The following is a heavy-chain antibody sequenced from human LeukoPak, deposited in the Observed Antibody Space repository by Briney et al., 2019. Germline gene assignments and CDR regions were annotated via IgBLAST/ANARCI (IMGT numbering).Heavy chain of an antibody. D-gene: IGHD3-22*01. J-gene: IGHJ6*03. Sequence: ASVKVSCKASGGTFSSYAISWVRQAPGQGLEWMGGIIPIFGTANYAQKFQGRVTITADESTSTAYMELSSLRSEDTAVYYCARAHYYDSSGYYSYYYYYMDVWGKGTTVTVSS. CDR2: IIPIFGTA. CDR1: GGTFSSYA. CDR3: ARAHYYDSSGYYSYYYYYMDV. V-gene: IGHV1-69*13.